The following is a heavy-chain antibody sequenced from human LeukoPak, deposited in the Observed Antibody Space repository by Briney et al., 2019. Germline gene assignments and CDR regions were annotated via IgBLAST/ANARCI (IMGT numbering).Heavy chain of an antibody. CDR2: TDSSGST. CDR1: GASVSSDSYY. D-gene: IGHD1-26*01. V-gene: IGHV4-61*10. Sequence: SETLSLTCTVSGASVSSDSYYWSWIRQPAGKTLEWIGRTDSSGSTDYNPSLMSRVTMSLDTSKNQFSLRLSSVTAADTAVYYCAREVGAPRYFDYWGQGTLVTVSS. J-gene: IGHJ4*02. CDR3: AREVGAPRYFDY.